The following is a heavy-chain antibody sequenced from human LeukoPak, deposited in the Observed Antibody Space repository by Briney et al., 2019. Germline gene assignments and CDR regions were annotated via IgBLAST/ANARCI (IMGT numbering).Heavy chain of an antibody. CDR3: ARGGSARFDP. V-gene: IGHV3-7*01. Sequence: PGGSLRLSCAASGFTFSSYLMSWVRQAPGKGLEWVANIKQDGSEKYYVDSVKGRFTISRDNAKNSLYLQMNSLRAEDTAVYYCARGGSARFDPWGQGTLVTVSS. CDR2: IKQDGSEK. CDR1: GFTFSSYL. J-gene: IGHJ5*02. D-gene: IGHD3-16*01.